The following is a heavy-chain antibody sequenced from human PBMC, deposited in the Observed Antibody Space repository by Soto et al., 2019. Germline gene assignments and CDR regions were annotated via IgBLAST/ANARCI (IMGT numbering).Heavy chain of an antibody. CDR2: MYYNGNT. J-gene: IGHJ5*02. CDR1: GGSSSSDDYY. D-gene: IGHD3-10*01. V-gene: IGHV4-30-4*01. CDR3: ACQLRYGSGSGP. Sequence: QVQLQESGPRLVKPSQTLSLTCTVSGGSSSSDDYYMSWIRQAPGKGLEWIGEMYYNGNTYFNPSLQSRVTLSADTAKTHCSLQLTSVTAADTAVYYCACQLRYGSGSGPWGQGILVTVSS.